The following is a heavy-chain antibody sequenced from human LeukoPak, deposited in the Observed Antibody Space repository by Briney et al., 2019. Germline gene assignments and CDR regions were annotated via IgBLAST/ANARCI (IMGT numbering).Heavy chain of an antibody. D-gene: IGHD1-26*01. CDR1: GLTFSSYW. J-gene: IGHJ4*02. V-gene: IGHV3-74*01. CDR3: ARRSSGSPPYYFGY. CDR2: INSDGSST. Sequence: GGSLRLSCAASGLTFSSYWMHWIRQAPGKGLVWVSRINSDGSSTSYADSVKGRFTISRDNAKNTLYLQMNSLRAEDTAVYYCARRSSGSPPYYFGYWGQGTLVTVSS.